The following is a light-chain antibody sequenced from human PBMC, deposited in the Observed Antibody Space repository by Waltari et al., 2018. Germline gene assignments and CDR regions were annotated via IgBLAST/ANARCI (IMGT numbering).Light chain of an antibody. CDR3: QQRSNCPLT. V-gene: IGKV3-11*01. CDR1: QSVSSY. Sequence: ELVLTQAPATLSLSPGDRATPSCRTSQSVSSYISWYQQRPGQAPRLPIYDAGSRASDLPARFSGSGSKTNFTLTISSLEPEDFAIYYCQQRSNCPLTFGGGTRVEIK. J-gene: IGKJ4*01. CDR2: DAG.